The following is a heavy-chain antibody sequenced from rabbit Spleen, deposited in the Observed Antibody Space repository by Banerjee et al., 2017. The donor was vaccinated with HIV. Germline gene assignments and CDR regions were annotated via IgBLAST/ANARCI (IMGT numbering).Heavy chain of an antibody. J-gene: IGHJ4*01. V-gene: IGHV1S7*01. CDR2: IDPVFGRT. D-gene: IGHD1-1*01. Sequence: QSLEESGGGLVQPGGSLKVSCIASGFDFSSYYMSWVRQAPGKGLEWIGYIDPVFGRTYYASWVNGRFTLSSHNAQNTLYLQLNSLTAADTATYFCVRDKATISGDYGPYYFNLWGPGTLVTVS. CDR1: GFDFSSYY. CDR3: VRDKATISGDYGPYYFNL.